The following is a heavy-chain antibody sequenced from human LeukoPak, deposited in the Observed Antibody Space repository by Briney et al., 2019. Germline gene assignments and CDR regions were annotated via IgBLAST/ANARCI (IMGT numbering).Heavy chain of an antibody. J-gene: IGHJ4*02. CDR3: ASGSLLWFAVY. D-gene: IGHD3-10*01. CDR2: IKEDGGGI. V-gene: IGHV3-7*01. CDR1: GFTFSSYW. Sequence: PGGSLRLSCAASGFTFSSYWMSWVRQAPGKGLEWVANIKEDGGGIYYVDSVEGRFTISRDNSKNTLYLQMNSLRAEDTAVYYCASGSLLWFAVYWGQGTLVTVSS.